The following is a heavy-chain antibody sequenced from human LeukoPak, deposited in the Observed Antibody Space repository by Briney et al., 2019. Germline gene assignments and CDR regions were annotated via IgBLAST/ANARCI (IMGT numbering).Heavy chain of an antibody. Sequence: GGSLRLSCAASGFTFSSYAMNWVRQAPGKGLEWVSYISSSGSTIYYADSVKGRFTISRDNAKNSLYLQMNSLRAEDTAVYYCATNPQLEGYWGRGTLVTVSS. J-gene: IGHJ4*02. CDR2: ISSSGSTI. V-gene: IGHV3-48*03. D-gene: IGHD1-1*01. CDR1: GFTFSSYA. CDR3: ATNPQLEGY.